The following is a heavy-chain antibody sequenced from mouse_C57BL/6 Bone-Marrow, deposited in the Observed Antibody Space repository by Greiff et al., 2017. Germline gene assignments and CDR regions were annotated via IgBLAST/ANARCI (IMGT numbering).Heavy chain of an antibody. V-gene: IGHV3-6*01. CDR2: ISYDGSN. J-gene: IGHJ1*03. D-gene: IGHD2-2*01. Sequence: EVKLVESGPGLVKPSQSLSLTCSVTGYSITSGYYWNWIRQFPGNKLEWMGYISYDGSNNYNPSLKNRISITRDTSKNQFFLKLNSVTTEDTATYYCARDGYPWYFDVWGTGTTVTVSS. CDR1: GYSITSGYY. CDR3: ARDGYPWYFDV.